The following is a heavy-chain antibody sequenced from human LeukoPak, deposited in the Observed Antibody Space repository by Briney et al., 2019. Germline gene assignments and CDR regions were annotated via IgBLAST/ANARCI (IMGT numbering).Heavy chain of an antibody. V-gene: IGHV3-23*01. D-gene: IGHD3-16*01. CDR1: GFTFSTYA. CDR2: ISGSGDST. CDR3: AKALGDWPTTLDY. Sequence: GGSLRLSCAASGFTFSTYAMSWVRQAPGKGLEWVSGISGSGDSTYYADSVKGRFTVSRDNSKNTLYLQMNSLTAADTAVYFCAKALGDWPTTLDYWGRGTLVTVSS. J-gene: IGHJ4*02.